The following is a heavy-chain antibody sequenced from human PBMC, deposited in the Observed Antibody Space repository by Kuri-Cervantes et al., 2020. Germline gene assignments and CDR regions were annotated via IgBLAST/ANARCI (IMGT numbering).Heavy chain of an antibody. J-gene: IGHJ4*02. V-gene: IGHV3-30*18. CDR2: ISYDGSNK. CDR3: AKGQGVVVASIDY. D-gene: IGHD3-22*01. Sequence: GESLKISCAASGFTFSSYSVNWVRQAPGKGLEWVAVISYDGSNKYYADSVKGRFTISRDNSKNTLYLQMNSLRAEDTAVYYCAKGQGVVVASIDYWGQGTLVTVSS. CDR1: GFTFSSYS.